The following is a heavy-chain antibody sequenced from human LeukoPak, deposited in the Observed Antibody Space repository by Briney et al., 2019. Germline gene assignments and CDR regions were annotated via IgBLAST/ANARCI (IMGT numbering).Heavy chain of an antibody. J-gene: IGHJ4*02. Sequence: QSGGSLRLSCAASGFTFSSYAMTWVRQAPGKGLEWVSVIYSGGSSYYADSVKGRFIISRDNSKNTLYFQINSLRAEDTAVYYCARVMLTGDSVPFDYWGQGTLVTVSS. CDR1: GFTFSSYA. V-gene: IGHV3-53*01. D-gene: IGHD7-27*01. CDR2: IYSGGSS. CDR3: ARVMLTGDSVPFDY.